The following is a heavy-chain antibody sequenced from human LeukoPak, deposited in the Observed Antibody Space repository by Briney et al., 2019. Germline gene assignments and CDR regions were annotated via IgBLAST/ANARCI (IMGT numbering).Heavy chain of an antibody. J-gene: IGHJ4*02. Sequence: PSQTLSLTCTVSGGSISSGDYYWSWIRQPPGKGLEWIGYIYYSGSTYYNPSLKSRVTISVDTSKNQFSLKLSSVTAADTAVYYCARGYYDILTGSPHYFDYWGQGTLVTVSS. CDR1: GGSISSGDYY. CDR2: IYYSGST. CDR3: ARGYYDILTGSPHYFDY. V-gene: IGHV4-30-4*01. D-gene: IGHD3-9*01.